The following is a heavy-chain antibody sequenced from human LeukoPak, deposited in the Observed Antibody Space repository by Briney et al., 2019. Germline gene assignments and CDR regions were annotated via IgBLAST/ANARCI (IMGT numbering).Heavy chain of an antibody. CDR3: ARDDTMGTFDY. J-gene: IGHJ4*02. Sequence: GGSLRLSCAASGFTFSSYGMHWVRQAPGKGPEWVAVISYDGSNKYYADSVKGRFTISRDNSKNTLYLQMNSLRAEDTAVYYCARDDTMGTFDYWGQGTLVAVSS. D-gene: IGHD3-10*01. V-gene: IGHV3-30*03. CDR1: GFTFSSYG. CDR2: ISYDGSNK.